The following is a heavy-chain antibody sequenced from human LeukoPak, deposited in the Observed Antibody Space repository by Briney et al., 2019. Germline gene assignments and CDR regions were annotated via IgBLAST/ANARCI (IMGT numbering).Heavy chain of an antibody. CDR3: ATDHCSGGSCYERENY. J-gene: IGHJ4*02. CDR1: GFTFDDYG. CDR2: INWNGGST. Sequence: GGSLRLPCAASGFTFDDYGMSWVRQAPGKGLRWVSGINWNGGSTGYADSVKGRFTISRDNAKNSLYLQMNSLRAEDTAIYYCATDHCSGGSCYERENYWGQGTLVTVSS. V-gene: IGHV3-20*04. D-gene: IGHD2-15*01.